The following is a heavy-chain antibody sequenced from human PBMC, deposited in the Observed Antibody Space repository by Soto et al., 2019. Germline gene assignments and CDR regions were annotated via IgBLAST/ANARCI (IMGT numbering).Heavy chain of an antibody. J-gene: IGHJ6*02. V-gene: IGHV4-59*01. CDR3: ARGGYSYGRDYGMDV. CDR2: IYYTGST. Sequence: SETLSLTCSVSGGSISTYYWSWIRQPPEKGLEWIGYIYYTGSTNYNPSLKSRVTMSLDTSENQFSLKVTSLTAADTAVYYCARGGYSYGRDYGMDVWGQGTTVTVSS. D-gene: IGHD5-18*01. CDR1: GGSISTYY.